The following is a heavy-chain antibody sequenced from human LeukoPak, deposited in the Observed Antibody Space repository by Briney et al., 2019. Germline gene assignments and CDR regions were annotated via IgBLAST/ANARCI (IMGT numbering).Heavy chain of an antibody. J-gene: IGHJ4*02. CDR1: GFIFGDYY. CDR2: ISTTSKTI. V-gene: IGHV3-11*01. Sequence: GGSLRLSCAGSGFIFGDYYITWIRQAPGKGLEWISYISTTSKTIYYADSVKGRFSISRDNAKNSVYLQMNSLGADDTAVYYCARGALLTRDSGYPVFAYWGQGTQVTVSS. D-gene: IGHD3-22*01. CDR3: ARGALLTRDSGYPVFAY.